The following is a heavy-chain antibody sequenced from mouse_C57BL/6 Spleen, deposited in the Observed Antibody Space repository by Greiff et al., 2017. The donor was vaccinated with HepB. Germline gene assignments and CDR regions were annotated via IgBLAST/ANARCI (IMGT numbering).Heavy chain of an antibody. CDR3: ARGHSNYDFDY. V-gene: IGHV5-4*01. D-gene: IGHD2-5*01. CDR1: GFTFSSYA. J-gene: IGHJ2*01. Sequence: EVQGVESGGGLVKPGGSLKLSCAASGFTFSSYAMSWVRQTPEKRLEWVATISDGGSYTYYPDNVKGRFTISRDNAKNNLYLQMSHLKSEDTAMYYCARGHSNYDFDYWGQGTTLTVSS. CDR2: ISDGGSYT.